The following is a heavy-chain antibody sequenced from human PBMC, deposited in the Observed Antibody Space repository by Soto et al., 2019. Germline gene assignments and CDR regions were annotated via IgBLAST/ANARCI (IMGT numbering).Heavy chain of an antibody. CDR1: GFTFSSYG. D-gene: IGHD6-13*01. V-gene: IGHV3-33*01. CDR3: ARDFSNKSSSWYYYYYGMDV. Sequence: QVQLVESGGGVVQPGRSLRLSCAASGFTFSSYGMHWVRQAPGKGLEWVAVIWYDGSNKYYADSVKGRFTISRDNSKNTLYLQMNSLRAEDTAVYYCARDFSNKSSSWYYYYYGMDVW. J-gene: IGHJ6*01. CDR2: IWYDGSNK.